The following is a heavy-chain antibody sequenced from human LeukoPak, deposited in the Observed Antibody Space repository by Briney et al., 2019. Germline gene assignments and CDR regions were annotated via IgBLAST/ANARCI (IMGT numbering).Heavy chain of an antibody. CDR2: INPDSGGT. CDR3: ARAAAAAMANYFDY. J-gene: IGHJ4*02. Sequence: ASVKVSCKASGYTFTDSYIHWVRQAPGQGLEWMGWINPDSGGTSYAQKFQDRVTMTRDTSISTAYIELSSLRSDDTAVYYCARAAAAAMANYFDYWGQGALVTVAS. CDR1: GYTFTDSY. V-gene: IGHV1-2*02. D-gene: IGHD2-2*01.